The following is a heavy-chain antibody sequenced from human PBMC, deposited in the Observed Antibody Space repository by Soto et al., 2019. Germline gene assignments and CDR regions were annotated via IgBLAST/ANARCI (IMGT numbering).Heavy chain of an antibody. J-gene: IGHJ3*02. Sequence: GGSLRLSCAASGFTFSSYSMNWVRQAPGKGLEWVSYISSSSSTIYYADSVKGRFTISRDNAKNSLYLQMNSLRAEDTAVYYCASAWGYCGGDCYHPRAFDIWGQGTMVTVSS. CDR2: ISSSSSTI. CDR1: GFTFSSYS. V-gene: IGHV3-48*01. D-gene: IGHD2-21*01. CDR3: ASAWGYCGGDCYHPRAFDI.